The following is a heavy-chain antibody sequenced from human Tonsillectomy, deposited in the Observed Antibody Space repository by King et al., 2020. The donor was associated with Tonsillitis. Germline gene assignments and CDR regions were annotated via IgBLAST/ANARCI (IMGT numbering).Heavy chain of an antibody. CDR1: GASIRSYY. CDR3: AKEGSSREWLLPHGMDV. Sequence: VQLQESGPGLVKPSETLSLTCTVSGASIRSYYWSWVRQPPGKGLEWIGYIYYTGSTNYNPSLKRRVTISVDTSKNQFSLKLSYVTAAATAVYYCAKEGSSREWLLPHGMDVWGQGTPVTVSS. CDR2: IYYTGST. J-gene: IGHJ6*02. D-gene: IGHD3-3*01. V-gene: IGHV4-59*01.